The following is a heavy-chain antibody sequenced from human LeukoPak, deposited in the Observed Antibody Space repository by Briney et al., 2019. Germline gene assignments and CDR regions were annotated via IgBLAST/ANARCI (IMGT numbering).Heavy chain of an antibody. D-gene: IGHD6-19*01. CDR2: ISWDGGST. Sequence: AGGSLRLSCAASGFTFDDYTMHWVRQAPGKGLNWVSLISWDGGSTYFADSVKGRFTISRDNSKNSLYLQMNSLTTEDTALYYCAKDVNENIAVAGQFDYWGQGTLVTVSS. CDR3: AKDVNENIAVAGQFDY. J-gene: IGHJ4*02. CDR1: GFTFDDYT. V-gene: IGHV3-43*01.